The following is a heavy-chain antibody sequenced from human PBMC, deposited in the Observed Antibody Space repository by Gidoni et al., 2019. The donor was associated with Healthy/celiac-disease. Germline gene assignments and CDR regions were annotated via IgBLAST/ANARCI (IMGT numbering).Heavy chain of an antibody. J-gene: IGHJ4*02. CDR1: GFTFSRYA. CDR2: ISGSGGST. Sequence: EVQLLASGGGLVQPGGSLRLSCAASGFTFSRYAMSWVRQAPGKGLEWVSAISGSGGSTYYADSVKGRFTISRDNSKNTLYLQMNSLRAEDTAVYYCAKTFTYYYDSSGYASFDYWGQGTLVTVSS. CDR3: AKTFTYYYDSSGYASFDY. D-gene: IGHD3-22*01. V-gene: IGHV3-23*01.